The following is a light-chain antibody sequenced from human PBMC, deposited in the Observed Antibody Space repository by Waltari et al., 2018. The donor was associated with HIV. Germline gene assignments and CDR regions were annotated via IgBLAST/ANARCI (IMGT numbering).Light chain of an antibody. CDR1: SSDVGGYNY. Sequence: QSALTQPRSVSGSPGQSVTISCTGTSSDVGGYNYVSWYQQHPGKAPKLMIYDVSKRPSGVPDRFSCSKSGNPASLTISGLQAEDEADYYCCSYAGSYTPHVVFGGGTKLTVL. CDR2: DVS. V-gene: IGLV2-11*01. CDR3: CSYAGSYTPHVV. J-gene: IGLJ2*01.